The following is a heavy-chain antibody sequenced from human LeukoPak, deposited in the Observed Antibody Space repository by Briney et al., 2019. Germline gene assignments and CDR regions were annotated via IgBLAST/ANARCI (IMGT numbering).Heavy chain of an antibody. CDR2: IYYSGGT. CDR1: GGSISSYY. CDR3: ARGMVRGVIDY. J-gene: IGHJ4*02. D-gene: IGHD3-10*01. V-gene: IGHV4-59*01. Sequence: PSETLSLTCTVSGGSISSYYWSWIRQPPGKGLEWIGYIYYSGGTNYNPSLKSRVTISVDTSKNQFSLKLSSVTAADTAVYYCARGMVRGVIDYWGQGTLDTVSS.